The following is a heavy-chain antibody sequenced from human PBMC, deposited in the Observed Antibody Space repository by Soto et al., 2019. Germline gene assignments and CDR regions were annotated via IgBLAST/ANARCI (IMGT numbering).Heavy chain of an antibody. CDR3: ARDSPPVDY. Sequence: QVQLVQSGAEVKKPGASVKVSCKASGYTFSSFGISWVRQVAGQGLEWMGWISAYNGNRKYAQKFQGRVTMTTDTSTSTAYMELRSLRSDDTAVYYCARDSPPVDYWGQGTLVTVSS. J-gene: IGHJ4*02. CDR1: GYTFSSFG. V-gene: IGHV1-18*01. CDR2: ISAYNGNR.